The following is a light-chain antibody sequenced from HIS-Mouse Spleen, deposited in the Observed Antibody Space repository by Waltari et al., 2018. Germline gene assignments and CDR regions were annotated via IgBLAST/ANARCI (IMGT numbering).Light chain of an antibody. J-gene: IGKJ4*01. V-gene: IGKV1-13*02. CDR1: QGISSA. CDR2: DAS. CDR3: QQFNSYLALT. Sequence: AIQLTQSPSSLSASVGDRVTITCRASQGISSALAWYQQKPGKAPKLLIYDASSLESGVPSRFSGIGSGTDFTLTISSLQPEDFATYYCQQFNSYLALTFGGGTKVEIK.